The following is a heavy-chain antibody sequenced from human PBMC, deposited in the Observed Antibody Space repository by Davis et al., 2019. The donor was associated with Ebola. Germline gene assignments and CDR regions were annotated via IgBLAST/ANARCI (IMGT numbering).Heavy chain of an antibody. V-gene: IGHV3-74*01. Sequence: GESLKISCEASGFSFNYYYIHWVRQAPGEGLVWVAHINSDGTTTRYADAVKGRFTISRDNTKNTLYLQMNSLRVEDTAVYYCAKVEVLGYWGQGTLVTVSS. CDR3: AKVEVLGY. CDR1: GFSFNYYY. J-gene: IGHJ4*02. D-gene: IGHD3-16*01. CDR2: INSDGTTT.